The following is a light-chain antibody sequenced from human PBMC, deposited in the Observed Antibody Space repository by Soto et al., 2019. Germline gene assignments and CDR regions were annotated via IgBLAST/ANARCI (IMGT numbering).Light chain of an antibody. CDR3: SSYTSSLYV. J-gene: IGLJ1*01. V-gene: IGLV2-8*01. Sequence: QSVLTQPPSASGSPGQSVTISCTGTSSDVGGYNYVSWYQQHPGKAPKLMIYDVSKRPSGVPDRFSGSKSGNTASLTISGLQAEDEADYYCSSYTSSLYVFGTGTKVTVL. CDR2: DVS. CDR1: SSDVGGYNY.